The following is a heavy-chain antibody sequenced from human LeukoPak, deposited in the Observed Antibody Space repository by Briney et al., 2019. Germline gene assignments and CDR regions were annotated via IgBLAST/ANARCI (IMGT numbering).Heavy chain of an antibody. J-gene: IGHJ4*02. V-gene: IGHV4-34*01. D-gene: IGHD1-1*01. CDR1: GGSFSGYY. Sequence: PSETLSLTCAVYGGSFSGYYWSWIRQPPGKGLEWIGEINHSGSTNYNPSLKSRVTISVDTSKNQFSLKLSSVTAADTAVYYCARERDGNSDYWGQGALVTVSS. CDR2: INHSGST. CDR3: ARERDGNSDY.